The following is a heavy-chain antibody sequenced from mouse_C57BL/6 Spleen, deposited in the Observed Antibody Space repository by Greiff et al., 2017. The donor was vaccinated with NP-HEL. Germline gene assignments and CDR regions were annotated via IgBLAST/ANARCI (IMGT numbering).Heavy chain of an antibody. J-gene: IGHJ2*01. CDR2: ISSGGSYT. CDR1: GFTFSSYG. D-gene: IGHD1-1*01. Sequence: EVQRVESGGDLVKPGGSLKLSCAASGFTFSSYGMSWVRQTPDKRLEWVATISSGGSYTYYPDSVKGRFTISRDNAKNTLYLQMSSLKSEDTAMYYCARLLYYYEDYFDYWGQGTTLTVSS. V-gene: IGHV5-6*01. CDR3: ARLLYYYEDYFDY.